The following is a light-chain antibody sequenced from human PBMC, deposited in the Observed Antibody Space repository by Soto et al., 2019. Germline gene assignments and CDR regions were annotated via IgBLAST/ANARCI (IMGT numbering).Light chain of an antibody. Sequence: AIEMTQSPSSLSVSVGDRGTITCRASQGIRHDLGWYQQKPGKAPELLIYAASILQSGVPSRFSGSGSGTDFTLTITSLQPEAFATYYCLQDYTYPRTFGGGTKVDIK. V-gene: IGKV1-6*01. CDR2: AAS. CDR1: QGIRHD. J-gene: IGKJ4*01. CDR3: LQDYTYPRT.